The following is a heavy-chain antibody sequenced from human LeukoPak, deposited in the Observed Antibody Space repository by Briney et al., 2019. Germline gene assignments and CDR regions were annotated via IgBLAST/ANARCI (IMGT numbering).Heavy chain of an antibody. Sequence: PGGSLRLSCAASGFTFSSYAMHWVRQAPGKGLEYVSAISSNGGSTYYANSVKGRFTISRDNSKNTLYLQMGSLRAEDMAVYYCARGDRGYSYGYLEYWGQGTLVTVSS. CDR1: GFTFSSYA. D-gene: IGHD5-18*01. V-gene: IGHV3-64*01. J-gene: IGHJ4*02. CDR3: ARGDRGYSYGYLEY. CDR2: ISSNGGST.